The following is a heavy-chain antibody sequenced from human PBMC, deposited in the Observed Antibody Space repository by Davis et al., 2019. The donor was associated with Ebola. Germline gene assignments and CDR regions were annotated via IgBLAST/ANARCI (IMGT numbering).Heavy chain of an antibody. CDR1: GYTFTSYG. D-gene: IGHD5-18*01. Sequence: SVKVPCKASGYTFTSYGISWVRQAPGQGLEWLGWISAYNGNTNYAQKLQGRVTMTTDTSTSTAYMELSSLRSEDTAVYYCAANTAMVAWGQGTLVTVSS. V-gene: IGHV1-18*01. CDR2: ISAYNGNT. J-gene: IGHJ5*02. CDR3: AANTAMVA.